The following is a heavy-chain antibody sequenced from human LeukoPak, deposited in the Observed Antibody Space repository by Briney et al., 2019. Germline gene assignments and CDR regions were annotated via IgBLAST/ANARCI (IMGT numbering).Heavy chain of an antibody. V-gene: IGHV1-2*02. D-gene: IGHD4-17*01. CDR1: GYTFTGYY. J-gene: IGHJ5*02. Sequence: ASVKVSCKASGYTFTGYYMHWVRQAPGQGLEWMGWITPNSGGTNYAQKFQGRVTMTRDTSISTAYMELSRLRSDNTAVYYCARDRGPNDYGDYGWFDPWGQGTLVTVSS. CDR2: ITPNSGGT. CDR3: ARDRGPNDYGDYGWFDP.